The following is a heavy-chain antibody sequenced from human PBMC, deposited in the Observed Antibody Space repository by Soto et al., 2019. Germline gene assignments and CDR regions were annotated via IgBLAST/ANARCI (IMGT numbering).Heavy chain of an antibody. CDR2: IYHSGST. J-gene: IGHJ4*02. CDR3: AREVYYYDSSGPYFDH. D-gene: IGHD3-22*01. Sequence: SETLSLTCAVSGGSISSGGYSWSWIRQPPGKGLEWIGYIYHSGSTYYNPSLKSRVTISVDRSKNQFSLKLSSVTAADTAVYYCAREVYYYDSSGPYFDHWGQGTLVTV. V-gene: IGHV4-30-2*01. CDR1: GGSISSGGYS.